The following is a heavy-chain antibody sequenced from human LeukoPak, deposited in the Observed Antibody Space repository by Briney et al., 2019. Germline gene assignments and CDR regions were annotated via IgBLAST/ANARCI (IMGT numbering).Heavy chain of an antibody. Sequence: SQTLSLTCAISGDSVSSNSAAWNWIRQSPSRGLEWLGRTYYRSKWYNDYAVSVKSRITINPDTFKNQFSLQLNSVTPEDTAVYYCARAPPYYYDSSGYSSDWFDPWGQGTLVTVSS. CDR3: ARAPPYYYDSSGYSSDWFDP. J-gene: IGHJ5*02. CDR1: GDSVSSNSAA. D-gene: IGHD3-22*01. V-gene: IGHV6-1*01. CDR2: TYYRSKWYN.